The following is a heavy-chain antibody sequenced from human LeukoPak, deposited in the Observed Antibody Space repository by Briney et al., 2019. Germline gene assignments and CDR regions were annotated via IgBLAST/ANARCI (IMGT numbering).Heavy chain of an antibody. Sequence: NSGASLKISCKGSGYSFTSYWIGWVRQMPGKGLEWMGIIYPGDSDTRYSPSFQGQVTISADKSISTAYLQWSSLKASDTAMYYCARLVGPRGMTHIDYWGQGTLVTVSS. V-gene: IGHV5-51*01. CDR3: ARLVGPRGMTHIDY. D-gene: IGHD1-14*01. J-gene: IGHJ4*02. CDR1: GYSFTSYW. CDR2: IYPGDSDT.